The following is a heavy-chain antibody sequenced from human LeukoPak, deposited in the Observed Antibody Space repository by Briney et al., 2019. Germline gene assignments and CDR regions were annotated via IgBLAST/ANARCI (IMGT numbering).Heavy chain of an antibody. J-gene: IGHJ4*02. Sequence: PGGSLRLSCAASGFTFSSYSMNWVRQAPGKGLEWVSSISSSSSYIYYADSVKGRFTISGDNAKNSLYLQMNSLRAEDTAVYYCASHHLYSSSSSLDYWGQGTLVTVSS. V-gene: IGHV3-21*01. CDR3: ASHHLYSSSSSLDY. CDR2: ISSSSSYI. CDR1: GFTFSSYS. D-gene: IGHD6-13*01.